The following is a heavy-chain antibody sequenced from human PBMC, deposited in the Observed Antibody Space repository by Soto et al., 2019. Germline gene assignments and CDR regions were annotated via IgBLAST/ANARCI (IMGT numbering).Heavy chain of an antibody. CDR1: GYTFTSYG. CDR3: ARGKSRAPLDFGH. Sequence: QVQLVQSGAEVKKPGASVKVSCKASGYTFTSYGISWVRQAPGQGLEWMGWISAYNGNTNYAQKLQGRVTMTTDTFTGPGYMGVGGLGSDDTAVDYCARGKSRAPLDFGHWGQGTLVTVSS. D-gene: IGHD6-13*01. J-gene: IGHJ4*02. CDR2: ISAYNGNT. V-gene: IGHV1-18*01.